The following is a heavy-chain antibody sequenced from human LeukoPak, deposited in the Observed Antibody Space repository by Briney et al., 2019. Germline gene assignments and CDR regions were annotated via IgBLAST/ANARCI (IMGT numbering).Heavy chain of an antibody. CDR3: AKDIGSGSYNWFDP. D-gene: IGHD3-10*01. Sequence: GGSLRLSCAASGFTFDDYATHWVRQAPGKGLEWVSGISWNSGSIGYADSVKGRFTISRDNTKNSLYLQMNSLRAEDTALYYCAKDIGSGSYNWFDPWGQGTLVTVSP. V-gene: IGHV3-9*01. J-gene: IGHJ5*02. CDR1: GFTFDDYA. CDR2: ISWNSGSI.